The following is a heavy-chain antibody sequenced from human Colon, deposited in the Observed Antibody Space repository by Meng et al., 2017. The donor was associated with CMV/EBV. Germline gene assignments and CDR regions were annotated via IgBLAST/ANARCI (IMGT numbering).Heavy chain of an antibody. V-gene: IGHV3-30*04. Sequence: GGSLRLSCAASGFTFSSYAMHWVRQAPGKGLEWVAVISNDGNNKYYADSVKGRFTISRDNSKNTLYLQMNFLRAEDTAVYYCARDLVKVSTYGRGVDYWGQGTLVTVSS. D-gene: IGHD2/OR15-2a*01. CDR2: ISNDGNNK. CDR3: ARDLVKVSTYGRGVDY. CDR1: GFTFSSYA. J-gene: IGHJ4*02.